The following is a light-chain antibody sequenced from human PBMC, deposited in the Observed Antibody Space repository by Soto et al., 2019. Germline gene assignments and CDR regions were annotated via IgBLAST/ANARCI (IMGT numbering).Light chain of an antibody. CDR3: SSFTSPSTYV. J-gene: IGLJ1*01. CDR1: SSDVGRYNY. V-gene: IGLV2-14*01. CDR2: DVN. Sequence: QSALTQPASVSGSPGQSITISCTGTSSDVGRYNYVSWYQQHPGKAPKLMIYDVNNRPSGVSNRFSGSKSGNTASLTISALQSEDEADYYCSSFTSPSTYVFATGTKVPVL.